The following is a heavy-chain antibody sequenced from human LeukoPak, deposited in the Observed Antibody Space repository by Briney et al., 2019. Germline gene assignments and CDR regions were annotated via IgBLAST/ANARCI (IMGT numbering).Heavy chain of an antibody. V-gene: IGHV3-30-3*01. CDR1: GFTFSSYA. D-gene: IGHD2-15*01. CDR2: ISYDGSNK. Sequence: GGSLRLSCAASGFTFSSYAMHWVRQAPGKGLEWVAVISYDGSNKYYADSVKGRFTISRDNSKNTLYLQMNSPRAEDTAVYYCARDRGYCSGGSCYRSNWFDPWGQGTLVTVSS. CDR3: ARDRGYCSGGSCYRSNWFDP. J-gene: IGHJ5*02.